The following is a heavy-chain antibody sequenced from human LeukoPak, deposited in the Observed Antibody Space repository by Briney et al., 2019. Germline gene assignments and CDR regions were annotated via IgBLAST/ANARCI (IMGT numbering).Heavy chain of an antibody. V-gene: IGHV4-30-4*01. CDR3: ARGRDYYDSSGYQGEFDY. D-gene: IGHD3-22*01. Sequence: SQTLPLTCTVSGGSISSGDYYWSWIRQPPGKGLEWIGYIYYSGSTYYNPSLKSRVTISVDTSKNQFSLKLSSVTAADTAVYYCARGRDYYDSSGYQGEFDYWGQGTLVTVSS. CDR2: IYYSGST. J-gene: IGHJ4*02. CDR1: GGSISSGDYY.